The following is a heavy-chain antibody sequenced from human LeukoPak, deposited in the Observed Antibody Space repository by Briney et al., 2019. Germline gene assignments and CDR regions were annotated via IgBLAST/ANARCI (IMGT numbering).Heavy chain of an antibody. Sequence: SETLSVTCTVSGGSISSYYWSWIRQPPGKGLEWIGYIYTSGSTNYNPSLKSRVTISVDTSKNQFSLKLSSVTAADTAVFYCARGMGRFCTSSSCYLSFVYWGQGTLVTVSS. V-gene: IGHV4-4*09. J-gene: IGHJ4*02. CDR2: IYTSGST. D-gene: IGHD2-2*01. CDR1: GGSISSYY. CDR3: ARGMGRFCTSSSCYLSFVY.